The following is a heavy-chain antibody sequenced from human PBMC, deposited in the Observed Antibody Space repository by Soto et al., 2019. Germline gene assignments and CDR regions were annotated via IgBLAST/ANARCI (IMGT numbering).Heavy chain of an antibody. CDR1: GFTFSSYS. CDR2: IRSSSSYI. Sequence: EVQLVESGGGLVKPGGSLRLSCAASGFTFSSYSMNWVRQAPGKGLEWVSSIRSSSSYIYYAASVKGRFTISIDNAYNSLYLQMNSLRAEDKAVYYCARIRYYYDSSGYFHHWGQGTLVTVSS. CDR3: ARIRYYYDSSGYFHH. V-gene: IGHV3-21*01. J-gene: IGHJ1*01. D-gene: IGHD3-22*01.